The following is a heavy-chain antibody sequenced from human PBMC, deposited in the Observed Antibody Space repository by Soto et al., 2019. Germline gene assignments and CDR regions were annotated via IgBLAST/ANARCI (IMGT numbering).Heavy chain of an antibody. J-gene: IGHJ4*02. CDR2: INQSGST. D-gene: IGHD3-10*02. Sequence: SETLSLTCAVYGGSFSGYYWSWLRQPPGKGLEWIGEINQSGSTNYNPSLKSRVTISIDTSKNQFSLKVSSVTAADTAVYYCARGLNYVVYWGQGTLVTAPQ. CDR3: ARGLNYVVY. CDR1: GGSFSGYY. V-gene: IGHV4-34*01.